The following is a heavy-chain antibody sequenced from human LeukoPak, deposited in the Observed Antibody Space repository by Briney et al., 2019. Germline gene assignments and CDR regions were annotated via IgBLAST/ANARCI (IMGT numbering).Heavy chain of an antibody. CDR1: GGSISSGGYY. CDR3: ARVDTLEWYFDY. D-gene: IGHD3-3*01. CDR2: IYYSGST. Sequence: SQTQSLTCTVSGGSISSGGYYWSWIRQHPGKGLEWIGYIYYSGSTYYNPSLKSRVTISVDTSKNQFSLKLSSVTAADTAVYYCARVDTLEWYFDYWGQGTLVTVSS. V-gene: IGHV4-31*03. J-gene: IGHJ4*02.